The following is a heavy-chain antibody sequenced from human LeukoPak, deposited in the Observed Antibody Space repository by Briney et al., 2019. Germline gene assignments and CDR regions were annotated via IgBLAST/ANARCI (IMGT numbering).Heavy chain of an antibody. CDR3: ARGRWELTDAFDG. J-gene: IGHJ3*01. CDR1: GFTFSSYW. V-gene: IGHV3-74*01. Sequence: GGSLRLSCAASGFTFSSYWMHWVRQAPGKGLVWVSRINSDGSSTSYADSVKGRFTISRDNAKNTMYQQMKRTRAEDTAVYYCARGRWELTDAFDGWGQGTMVT. D-gene: IGHD1-26*01. CDR2: INSDGSST.